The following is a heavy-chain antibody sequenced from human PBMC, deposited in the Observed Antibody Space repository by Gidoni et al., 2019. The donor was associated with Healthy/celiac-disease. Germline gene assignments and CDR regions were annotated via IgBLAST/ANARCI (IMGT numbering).Heavy chain of an antibody. D-gene: IGHD3-10*01. CDR3: AHRDGSGQMGY. J-gene: IGHJ4*02. CDR2: ISLDDDK. Sequence: QITLKESGPTLVKPTRSLTLTCTLPGFSLSTSGVGVGWIRQPPGKALEWLALISLDDDKRYSPPLKSRLTITKDTSKNRIVLTVTDMDPADTAAYYCAHRDGSGQMGYWGQGTLVTVSS. V-gene: IGHV2-5*02. CDR1: GFSLSTSGVG.